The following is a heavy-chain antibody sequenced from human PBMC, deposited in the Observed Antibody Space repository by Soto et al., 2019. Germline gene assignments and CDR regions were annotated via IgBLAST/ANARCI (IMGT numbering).Heavy chain of an antibody. CDR1: GYTFTSYY. Sequence: ASVKVSCKASGYTFTSYYMHWLRQAPGQGLEWMGIINPSGGGTTYAQKFQGRVTMTRDTSTSTVYMELSSLRSEDTAVYYCAFYHPHSYGVYYFYYWGQGTSVTVSS. V-gene: IGHV1-46*01. D-gene: IGHD5-18*01. J-gene: IGHJ4*02. CDR2: INPSGGGT. CDR3: AFYHPHSYGVYYFYY.